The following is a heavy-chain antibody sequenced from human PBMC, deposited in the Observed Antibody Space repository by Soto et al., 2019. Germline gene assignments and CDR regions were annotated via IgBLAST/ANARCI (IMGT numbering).Heavy chain of an antibody. CDR3: AREDDGGDRDYYGLDV. CDR1: GGSISYEYYH. J-gene: IGHJ6*02. Sequence: SETLSLTCTVSGGSISYEYYHWTWIRQSPGKGLEWIGYIHYSGSIIFNPSFKSRVTISVDTSKNQFSLQLSSVTAADTAVYFCAREDDGGDRDYYGLDVWGQGTTVTVSS. CDR2: IHYSGSI. V-gene: IGHV4-30-4*08. D-gene: IGHD2-21*02.